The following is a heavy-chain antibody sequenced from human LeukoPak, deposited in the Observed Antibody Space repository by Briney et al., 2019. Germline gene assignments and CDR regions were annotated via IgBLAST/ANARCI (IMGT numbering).Heavy chain of an antibody. CDR2: ISSRSSYI. J-gene: IGHJ3*02. D-gene: IGHD3-22*01. Sequence: GGSLRLSCAASGFTFSSYSMNWVRQAPGEGLEWVSSISSRSSYIYYAVSVKGRFTISRDNAKNSLYLQMNSLRAEDTGVYYCARGAEYYDSSGYDAFDIWGQGTMVTVSS. CDR1: GFTFSSYS. V-gene: IGHV3-21*01. CDR3: ARGAEYYDSSGYDAFDI.